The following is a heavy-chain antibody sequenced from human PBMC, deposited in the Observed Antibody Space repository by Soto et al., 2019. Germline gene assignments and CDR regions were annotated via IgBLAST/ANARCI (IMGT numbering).Heavy chain of an antibody. Sequence: SETLSLTCAVYGGSFSGYYWSWIRQPPGKGLEWIGEINHSGSTNYNPSLKSRVTMSVDTSKNQFSLKLSSVTAADTAVYYCARRGNALMVRGVYDYWGQGTLVTVSS. V-gene: IGHV4-34*01. CDR3: ARRGNALMVRGVYDY. D-gene: IGHD3-10*01. J-gene: IGHJ4*02. CDR1: GGSFSGYY. CDR2: INHSGST.